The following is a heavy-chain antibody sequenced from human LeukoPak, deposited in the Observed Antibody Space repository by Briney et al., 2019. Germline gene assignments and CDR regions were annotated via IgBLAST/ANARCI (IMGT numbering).Heavy chain of an antibody. V-gene: IGHV4-59*01. J-gene: IGHJ6*03. D-gene: IGHD6-19*01. CDR1: GGSISSYY. CDR3: ARVRAIAVAGTRYYYYYMDV. Sequence: PSETLSLTCTVSGGSISSYYWSWIRQPPGKGLEWIGYIYYSGSTNYNPSLKSRVTISVDTSKNQFSLKLSSVTAADTAVYYCARVRAIAVAGTRYYYYYMDVWGKGTTVTISS. CDR2: IYYSGST.